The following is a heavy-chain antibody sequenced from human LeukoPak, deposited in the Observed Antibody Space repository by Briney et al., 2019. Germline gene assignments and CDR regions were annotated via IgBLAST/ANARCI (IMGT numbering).Heavy chain of an antibody. V-gene: IGHV3-7*01. CDR1: GFTFSSYW. CDR3: ARSGGNYRLDY. D-gene: IGHD1-7*01. J-gene: IGHJ4*02. Sequence: QTGGSLRLSCAASGFTFSSYWMSWVRQAPGKGLEWVANIKQDGSEKYYVDSVKGRFTISRDNAKNSLYVQMNSLRAEDTAVYYCARSGGNYRLDYWGQGTLVTASS. CDR2: IKQDGSEK.